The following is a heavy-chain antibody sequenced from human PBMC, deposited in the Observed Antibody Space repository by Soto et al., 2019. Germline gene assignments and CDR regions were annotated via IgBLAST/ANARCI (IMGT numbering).Heavy chain of an antibody. CDR1: GFTFSSYS. CDR2: ISSSSSYI. J-gene: IGHJ4*02. V-gene: IGHV3-21*01. D-gene: IGHD6-19*01. CDR3: AFTGYSSGWYPAY. Sequence: GGSLRLSCAASGFTFSSYSMNWVRQAPGKGLQGVSSISSSSSYIYYADSVKGRFTISRDNSKNSLYLHMNSLSAEDTAVYYCAFTGYSSGWYPAYWGQGTLVTVSS.